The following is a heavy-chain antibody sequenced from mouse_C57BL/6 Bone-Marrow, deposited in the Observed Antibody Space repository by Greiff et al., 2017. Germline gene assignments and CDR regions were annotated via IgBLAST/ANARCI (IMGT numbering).Heavy chain of an antibody. CDR2: IDPSDSYT. CDR3: ARSGNYYGSIPWFAY. CDR1: GYTFTSYW. Sequence: VQLQQPGAELVMPGASVKLSCKASGYTFTSYWMHWVKQRPGQGLEWIGEIDPSDSYTNYNQKFKGKSTLTVDKSSSTAYMQLSSLTSEDSAVYYCARSGNYYGSIPWFAYWGQGTLVTVSA. D-gene: IGHD1-1*01. J-gene: IGHJ3*01. V-gene: IGHV1-69*01.